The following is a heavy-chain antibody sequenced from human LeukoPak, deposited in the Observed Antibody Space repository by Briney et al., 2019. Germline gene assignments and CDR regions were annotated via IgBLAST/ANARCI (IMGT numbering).Heavy chain of an antibody. CDR1: GFTFSSYA. D-gene: IGHD3-22*01. CDR3: ARGGYDSSGYGRY. V-gene: IGHV3-30-3*01. J-gene: IGHJ4*02. Sequence: GGSLRLSCAASGFTFSSYAMHWVRQAPGKGLEWVAVISYDGSNKYYADSVKGRFTISRDNSKNTLYLQMNSLRAEDTAVYYCARGGYDSSGYGRYWGQGTLVTVSS. CDR2: ISYDGSNK.